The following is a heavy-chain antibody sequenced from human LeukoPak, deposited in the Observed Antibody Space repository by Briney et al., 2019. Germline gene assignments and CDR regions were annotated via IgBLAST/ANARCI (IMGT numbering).Heavy chain of an antibody. Sequence: GGSLRLSCAASGFAFSTYTLNWVRQAPGKGLEWLPYISAGGGTIYYADSVKGRFTVSRDNAKNSLYLQMNSLRDEDTAVYYCARGSYFDYWGQGTLVTVS. J-gene: IGHJ4*02. CDR3: ARGSYFDY. CDR2: ISAGGGTI. CDR1: GFAFSTYT. V-gene: IGHV3-48*02.